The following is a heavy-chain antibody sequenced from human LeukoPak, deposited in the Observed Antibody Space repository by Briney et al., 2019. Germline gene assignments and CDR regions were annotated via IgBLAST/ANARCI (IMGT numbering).Heavy chain of an antibody. V-gene: IGHV1-18*04. CDR2: ISAYNGNT. Sequence: ASVKVSCKASGYTFTSYGISWVRQAPGQGLEWMGWISAYNGNTNYAQKLRGRVTMTTDTSTSTAYMELRSPRSDDTAGYYCARVREYSSSWYEKGDYFDYWGQGTLVTVSS. CDR3: ARVREYSSSWYEKGDYFDY. J-gene: IGHJ4*02. CDR1: GYTFTSYG. D-gene: IGHD6-13*01.